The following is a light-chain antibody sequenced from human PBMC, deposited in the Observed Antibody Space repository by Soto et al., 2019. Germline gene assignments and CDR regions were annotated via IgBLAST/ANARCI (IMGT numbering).Light chain of an antibody. V-gene: IGLV2-11*01. CDR1: SSDVGGYNY. Sequence: QSALTQPRSVSGSPGQSVTISCTGTSSDVGGYNYVSWYQQHPGKAPKLMIYDVGKRPSGVPDRFSGSKSDNTASLTISGLQAEDEADYYCSSKTSTSTLLFGGGTKLTVL. J-gene: IGLJ2*01. CDR2: DVG. CDR3: SSKTSTSTLL.